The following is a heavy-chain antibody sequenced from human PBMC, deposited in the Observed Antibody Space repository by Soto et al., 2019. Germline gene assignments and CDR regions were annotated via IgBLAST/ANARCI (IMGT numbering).Heavy chain of an antibody. D-gene: IGHD2-2*01. J-gene: IGHJ5*02. V-gene: IGHV4-31*03. CDR3: ARGTVVVPAAKIGNWFDP. CDR1: GGSISSGGYY. CDR2: IYYSGST. Sequence: QVQLQESGPGLVKPSQTLSLTCTVSGGSISSGGYYWSWIRQHPGKGLEWIGYIYYSGSTYYNPSLKVRVTISVDTSKNQFSLKLSSVTAADTAVYYCARGTVVVPAAKIGNWFDPWGQGTLVTVSS.